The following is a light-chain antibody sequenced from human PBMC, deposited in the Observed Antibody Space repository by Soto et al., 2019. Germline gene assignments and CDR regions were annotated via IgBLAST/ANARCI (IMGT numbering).Light chain of an antibody. Sequence: DIQMTQSPSSVSASVGDSVTITCRASRDISSWLAWYQQRPGKAPKLLIYAASTLRSGIPLGFSGSASGTEFTLTISSLQREDFATYYCQQTHSFPPTFGQGTRLEI. V-gene: IGKV1D-12*01. CDR1: RDISSW. J-gene: IGKJ5*01. CDR3: QQTHSFPPT. CDR2: AAS.